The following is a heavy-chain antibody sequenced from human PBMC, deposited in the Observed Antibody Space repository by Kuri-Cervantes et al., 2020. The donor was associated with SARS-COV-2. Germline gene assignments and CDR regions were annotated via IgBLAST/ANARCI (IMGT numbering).Heavy chain of an antibody. CDR2: ISYDEYNK. Sequence: GGYLRLSCEASGFTFSSYGMHWVRQAPGKGLEWVALISYDEYNKYYADSVKGRFTISRDNTKNTLFLQMNNLRPEDTAVYYCAGFPEWELLPFDIWGQGTMVTVSS. D-gene: IGHD1-26*01. CDR1: GFTFSSYG. CDR3: AGFPEWELLPFDI. J-gene: IGHJ3*02. V-gene: IGHV3-30*03.